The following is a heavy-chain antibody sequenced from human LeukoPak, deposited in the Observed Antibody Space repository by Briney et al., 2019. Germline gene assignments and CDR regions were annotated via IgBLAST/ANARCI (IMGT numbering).Heavy chain of an antibody. D-gene: IGHD2-2*01. J-gene: IGHJ6*03. Sequence: SVKVSCKASGGTFSSYAISWVRQAPGQGLEWMGGIIPIFGTANYAQKFQGRVTITADESTSTAYMELSSLRSGDTAVYYCARVPNGCSSTSCYVGGYYYYYMDVWGKGTTVTVSS. CDR2: IIPIFGTA. CDR1: GGTFSSYA. V-gene: IGHV1-69*01. CDR3: ARVPNGCSSTSCYVGGYYYYYMDV.